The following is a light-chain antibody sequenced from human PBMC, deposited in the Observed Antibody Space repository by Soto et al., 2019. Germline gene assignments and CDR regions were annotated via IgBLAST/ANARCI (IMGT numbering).Light chain of an antibody. J-gene: IGKJ4*01. V-gene: IGKV4-1*01. CDR3: QQYYTTPLT. CDR2: WAS. CDR1: QSVLYSSNHKNY. Sequence: DIVMTHSPASLAVSLGERATINFKSIQSVLYSSNHKNYLAWYQQKPGQPPKLLIYWASTRESGVPDRFSGSGSGTDFTLTISSLQAEDVAVYYCQQYYTTPLTFGGGTKVDIK.